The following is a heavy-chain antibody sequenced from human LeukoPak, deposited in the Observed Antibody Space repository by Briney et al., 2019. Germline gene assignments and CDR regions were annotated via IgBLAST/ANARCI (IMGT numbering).Heavy chain of an antibody. D-gene: IGHD2-15*01. CDR3: ARGYCSGGSCYSREPFDY. CDR2: IYYSGST. J-gene: IGHJ4*02. Sequence: SQTLSLTCTVSGGSISIGDDYWSWIRQPPGKGLEWMGYIYYSGSTYYNPSLKSRVTISVDTSKNQFSLKLSSVTAADTAVYYCARGYCSGGSCYSREPFDYWGQGTLVTVSS. CDR1: GGSISIGDDY. V-gene: IGHV4-30-4*01.